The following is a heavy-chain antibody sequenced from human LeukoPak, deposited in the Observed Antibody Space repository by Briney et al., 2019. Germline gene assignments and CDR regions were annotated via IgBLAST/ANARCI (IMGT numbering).Heavy chain of an antibody. V-gene: IGHV3-66*01. J-gene: IGHJ3*02. CDR2: IYSGGST. CDR1: GFTFSSYA. Sequence: GGSLRLSCAASGFTFSSYAMSWVRQAPGKGLEWVSVIYSGGSTYYADSVKGRFTISRDNSKNTLYLQMNSLRAEDTSVYYCARDSQTDSSGYPDAYDIWGQGTMVTVSS. CDR3: ARDSQTDSSGYPDAYDI. D-gene: IGHD6-19*01.